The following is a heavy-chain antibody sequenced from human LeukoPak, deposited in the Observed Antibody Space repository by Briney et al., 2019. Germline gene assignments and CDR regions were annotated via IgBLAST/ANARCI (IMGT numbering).Heavy chain of an antibody. CDR2: ISYDGSNK. D-gene: IGHD4-23*01. Sequence: GGSLRLSCAASGFTFSNYGMHWVRQAPGKGLEWVALISYDGSNKYYADSVKGRFTISRDNSKNTLYLQMNSLRAEDTAVYYCARARGVTPVFDYWGQGTLVTVSS. J-gene: IGHJ4*02. CDR1: GFTFSNYG. CDR3: ARARGVTPVFDY. V-gene: IGHV3-30*03.